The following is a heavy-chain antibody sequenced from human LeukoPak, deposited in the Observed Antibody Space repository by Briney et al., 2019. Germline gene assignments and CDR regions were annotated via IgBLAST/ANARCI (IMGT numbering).Heavy chain of an antibody. Sequence: GGSLRLSCAASGFTFSSYAMHWVRQAPGKGLEWVAVISYDGSNKYYADSVKGRFTISRDNSKNTLYLQMNSLRAEDTAVYYCARGRAHRGGPKFDPWGQGTLVTVSS. D-gene: IGHD1-14*01. CDR2: ISYDGSNK. V-gene: IGHV3-30*01. CDR3: ARGRAHRGGPKFDP. CDR1: GFTFSSYA. J-gene: IGHJ5*02.